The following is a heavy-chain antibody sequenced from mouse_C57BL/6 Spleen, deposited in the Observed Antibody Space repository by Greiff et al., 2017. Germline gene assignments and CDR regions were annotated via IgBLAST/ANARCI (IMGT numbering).Heavy chain of an antibody. D-gene: IGHD2-10*01. CDR1: GYAFSSSW. CDR3: ARHLLFNFHYYAMDY. Sequence: VQLVESGPELVKPGASVKISCKASGYAFSSSWMNWVKQRPGKGLEWIGRIYPGDGDTNYNGKFKGKATLTADKSSSTAYMQLSSLTSEDSAVYFCARHLLFNFHYYAMDYWGQGTSVTVSS. J-gene: IGHJ4*01. V-gene: IGHV1-82*01. CDR2: IYPGDGDT.